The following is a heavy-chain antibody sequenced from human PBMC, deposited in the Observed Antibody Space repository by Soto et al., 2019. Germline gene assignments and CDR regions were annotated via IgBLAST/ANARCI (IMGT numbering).Heavy chain of an antibody. CDR3: ARSRYSSSFDY. V-gene: IGHV4-59*01. D-gene: IGHD6-13*01. CDR1: GGSISSYY. Sequence: QVQLQESGPGLVKPSETLSLTCTVSGGSISSYYWSWIRQPPGKGLEWIGYIYYSGSTNYNPSLESRVPISVDTYKNQFSLKLSSVTAADTAVYYCARSRYSSSFDYWGQGTLVTVSS. J-gene: IGHJ4*02. CDR2: IYYSGST.